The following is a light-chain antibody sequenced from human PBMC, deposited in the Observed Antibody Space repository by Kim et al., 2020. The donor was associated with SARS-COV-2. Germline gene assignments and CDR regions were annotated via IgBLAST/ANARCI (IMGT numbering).Light chain of an antibody. CDR1: RSVTSY. Sequence: SLPPGERATLSCRASRSVTSYLAWYQQKPGQAPRLLIYDASNRATGIPARFSGSGSGTDFTLTISSLEPEDFAVYYCQQRSNLWTFGQGTKVDIK. CDR2: DAS. V-gene: IGKV3-11*01. CDR3: QQRSNLWT. J-gene: IGKJ1*01.